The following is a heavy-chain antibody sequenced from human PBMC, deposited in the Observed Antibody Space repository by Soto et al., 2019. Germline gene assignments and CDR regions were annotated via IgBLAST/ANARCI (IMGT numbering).Heavy chain of an antibody. V-gene: IGHV4-59*01. CDR2: MYYSGST. J-gene: IGHJ4*02. Sequence: SETLSLTCTVSGGSISSYYWSWVRQPPGKGLEWIGYMYYSGSTNYNPSLRSRVTISEDTSKNQFSLKLLSVTTADTAVYFCAAGEASSRNLAPYYLDFWGQGTLVTVSS. D-gene: IGHD6-13*01. CDR3: AAGEASSRNLAPYYLDF. CDR1: GGSISSYY.